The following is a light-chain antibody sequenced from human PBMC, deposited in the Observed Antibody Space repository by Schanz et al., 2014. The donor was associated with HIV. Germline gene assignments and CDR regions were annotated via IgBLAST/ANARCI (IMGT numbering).Light chain of an antibody. J-gene: IGLJ1*01. CDR2: DNS. Sequence: QSVLTQPPSVSAAPGQRVTISCSGSALNIGHNSVSWYQQFPGTAPKLLICDNSKRPSGIPDRFSGSKSGTSATLGITGLQTGDEADYYCGTWDNSLTAGGVFGSGTKLTVL. V-gene: IGLV1-51*01. CDR1: ALNIGHNS. CDR3: GTWDNSLTAGGV.